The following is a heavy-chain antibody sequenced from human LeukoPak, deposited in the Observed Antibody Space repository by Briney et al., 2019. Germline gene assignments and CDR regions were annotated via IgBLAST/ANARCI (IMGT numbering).Heavy chain of an antibody. CDR2: ISSSSSYI. CDR1: GFTFSSYS. D-gene: IGHD3-10*01. Sequence: GGSLRLSCAASGFTFSSYSMNWVRQAPGKGLEWVSSISSSSSYIYYADSVKGRFTISRDNAENSLYLQMNSLRAEDTAVYYCARERSEYGSGSHLYFDYWGQGTLVTVSS. J-gene: IGHJ4*02. CDR3: ARERSEYGSGSHLYFDY. V-gene: IGHV3-21*04.